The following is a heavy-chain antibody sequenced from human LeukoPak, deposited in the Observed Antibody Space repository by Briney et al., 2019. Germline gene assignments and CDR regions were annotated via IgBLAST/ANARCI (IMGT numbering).Heavy chain of an antibody. V-gene: IGHV5-51*01. D-gene: IGHD1-26*01. CDR3: ARPVGATSVWFDP. Sequence: GESLKISCKGSGYSFTSYWIAWVRQMPGKGLEWMGIIYPDDSDTRYSPSFKGRVTISADKSISTAFLQWNSLKASDTAMYYCARPVGATSVWFDPWGQGTLVTVSS. CDR2: IYPDDSDT. J-gene: IGHJ5*02. CDR1: GYSFTSYW.